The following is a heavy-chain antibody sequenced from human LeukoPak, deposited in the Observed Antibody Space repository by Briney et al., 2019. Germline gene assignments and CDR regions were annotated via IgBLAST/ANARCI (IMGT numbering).Heavy chain of an antibody. D-gene: IGHD5-12*01. CDR2: IWFDGSNK. J-gene: IGHJ4*02. Sequence: GGSLRLSCAASRFTFSDYTIHWVRQAPGKGLEWVAVIWFDGSNKYYADSVKGRLTISRDNSKNTLYLQMNSLRAEDTAMYYCATNSGSPGGYWGQGTLVTVSS. V-gene: IGHV3-33*01. CDR1: RFTFSDYT. CDR3: ATNSGSPGGY.